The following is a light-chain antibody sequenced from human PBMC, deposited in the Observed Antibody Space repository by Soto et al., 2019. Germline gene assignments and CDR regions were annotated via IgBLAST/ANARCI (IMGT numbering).Light chain of an antibody. CDR2: DAS. CDR1: ESGSSNQ. CDR3: QQYGSSPLT. V-gene: IGKV3D-20*01. J-gene: IGKJ5*01. Sequence: VVLTQSPATLSLSPGQIAALSCGASESGSSNQLAWYQQKPGLAPRLLIYDASSRASGIPERFSGSGSGTGFSLTISSLEPEDSAVYYCQQYGSSPLTFGQGTRLEIK.